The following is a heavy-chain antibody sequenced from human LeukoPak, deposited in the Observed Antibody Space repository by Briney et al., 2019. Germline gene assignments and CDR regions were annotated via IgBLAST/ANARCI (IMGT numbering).Heavy chain of an antibody. CDR3: VRAGGTRGYDI. CDR2: SVDRFYGYIT. V-gene: IGHV3-72*01. D-gene: IGHD3-22*01. CDR1: GFTFSDHR. Sequence: TGGSLRLSCAVSGFTFSDHRMDWVRQGPGKGLEWVARSVDRFYGYITEYAASVKGRFTISRADSENSLYLQMNSLKTEDTAMYYCVRAGGTRGYDIWGQGTMVTVSS. J-gene: IGHJ3*02.